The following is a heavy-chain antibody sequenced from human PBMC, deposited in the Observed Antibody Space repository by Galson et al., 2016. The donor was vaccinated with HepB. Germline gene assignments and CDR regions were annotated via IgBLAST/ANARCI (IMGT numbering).Heavy chain of an antibody. D-gene: IGHD2/OR15-2a*01. V-gene: IGHV1-3*01. J-gene: IGHJ4*02. CDR3: ARYFNPFDY. Sequence: SVKVSCKASGYTFSDYTMNWVRQAPGQNLEWMGWIHVGNGKTKYSQKFEGRVIITRDTSATTAYLELTTLRSDDTATYYCARYFNPFDYWGQGTLLVVSS. CDR1: GYTFSDYT. CDR2: IHVGNGKT.